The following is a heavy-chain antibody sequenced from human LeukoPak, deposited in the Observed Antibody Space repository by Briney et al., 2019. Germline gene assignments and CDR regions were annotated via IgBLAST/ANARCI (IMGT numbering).Heavy chain of an antibody. D-gene: IGHD4/OR15-4a*01. CDR3: ARGHTGALSNLYYYGMGV. CDR1: GYTFTNFA. V-gene: IGHV7-4-1*02. J-gene: IGHJ6*02. CDR2: INTNTRNP. Sequence: GASVNVSCKASGYTFTNFAINWVRQAPGQGLEWMGWINTNTRNPTYAQGFTGQFVFSLDTSVSTAYLLINDLKAEDTAVYYCARGHTGALSNLYYYGMGVWGQGTTVTVSS.